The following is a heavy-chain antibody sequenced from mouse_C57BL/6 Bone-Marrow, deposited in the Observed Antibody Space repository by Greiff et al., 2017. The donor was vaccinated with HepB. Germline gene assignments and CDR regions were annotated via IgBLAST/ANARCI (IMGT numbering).Heavy chain of an antibody. J-gene: IGHJ2*01. V-gene: IGHV1-50*01. CDR2: IDPSDSYT. CDR3: AKDSSGYFDY. CDR1: GYTFTSHW. D-gene: IGHD3-2*02. Sequence: QVQLQQPGAELVKPGASVKLSCKASGYTFTSHWMQWVKQRPGQGLEWIGEIDPSDSYTNYNQKFKGKATLTVDTSSSTAYMQLSSLTSEDSAVYYCAKDSSGYFDYWGQGTTLTVSS.